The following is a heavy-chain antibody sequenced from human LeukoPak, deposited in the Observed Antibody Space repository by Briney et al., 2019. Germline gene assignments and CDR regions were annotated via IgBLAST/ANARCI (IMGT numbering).Heavy chain of an antibody. CDR3: SRGRGYYDFWSGYYPGY. CDR1: GYTFTGYY. CDR2: INPNSGGT. D-gene: IGHD3-3*01. Sequence: ASVKVSCKASGYTFTGYYMHWVRQAPGQGLEWMGWINPNSGGTNYAQKFQGRVTMTRDPSISTAYMELSRLRSDDTAVYYCSRGRGYYDFWSGYYPGYWGQGTLVTVSS. V-gene: IGHV1-2*02. J-gene: IGHJ4*02.